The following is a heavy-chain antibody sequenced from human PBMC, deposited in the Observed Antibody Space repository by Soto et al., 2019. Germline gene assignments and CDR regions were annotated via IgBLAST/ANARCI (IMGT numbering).Heavy chain of an antibody. CDR2: IYHSGST. D-gene: IGHD2-2*01. Sequence: SETLSLTCAVSGGSISSSNWWSWVRQPPGKGLEWIGEIYHSGSTNYNPSLKSRVTISVDKSKNQFSLKLSSVTAADTAVYYCARVWAFPHSVVPAALPLSWWFDPWGQGTLVTVSS. V-gene: IGHV4-4*02. CDR3: ARVWAFPHSVVPAALPLSWWFDP. J-gene: IGHJ5*02. CDR1: GGSISSSNW.